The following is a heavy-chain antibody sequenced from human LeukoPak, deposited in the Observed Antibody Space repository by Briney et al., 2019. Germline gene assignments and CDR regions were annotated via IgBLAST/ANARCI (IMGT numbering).Heavy chain of an antibody. CDR3: TTDPPTQLWLEYFDY. Sequence: GGSLRLSCAASGFTFSSYEMNWVRQAPGKGLEWVDRIKSKTDGGTTDYAAPVEGRFTISRDDSKNTLYLQMNSLKTEDTAVYYCTTDPPTQLWLEYFDYWGQGTLVTVSS. CDR2: IKSKTDGGTT. D-gene: IGHD5-18*01. V-gene: IGHV3-15*01. J-gene: IGHJ4*02. CDR1: GFTFSSYE.